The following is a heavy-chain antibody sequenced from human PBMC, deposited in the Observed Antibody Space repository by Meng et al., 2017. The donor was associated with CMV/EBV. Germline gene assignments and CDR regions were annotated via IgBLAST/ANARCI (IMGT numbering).Heavy chain of an antibody. D-gene: IGHD6-19*01. CDR3: ARQMRDDSSGWYAFDY. J-gene: IGHJ4*02. V-gene: IGHV5-51*01. CDR2: IYPGDSDT. CDR1: GYSFTSYW. Sequence: GESLKISCKGSGYSFTSYWIGWVRQRPGKGLEWVGIIYPGDSDTRYSPSFQGQVTISADKSISTAYLQWSSLKASATAMYYCARQMRDDSSGWYAFDYWGQGTLVTVSS.